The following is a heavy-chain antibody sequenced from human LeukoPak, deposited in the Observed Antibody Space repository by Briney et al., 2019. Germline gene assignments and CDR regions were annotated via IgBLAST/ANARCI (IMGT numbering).Heavy chain of an antibody. CDR2: INPNSGGT. D-gene: IGHD3-10*01. CDR3: ASRFGLTYDTGAFDI. CDR1: GYTFTGYY. J-gene: IGHJ3*02. V-gene: IGHV1-2*02. Sequence: ASVKVSCKASGYTFTGYYMHWVRQAPGQGLEWMGWINPNSGGTNYAQKFQGRVTMTRDTSISTAYMELSRLRSDDTAVYYCASRFGLTYDTGAFDIWGQGTMVTVSS.